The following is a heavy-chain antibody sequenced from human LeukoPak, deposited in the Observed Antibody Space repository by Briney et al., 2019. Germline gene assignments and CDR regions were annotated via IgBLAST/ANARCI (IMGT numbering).Heavy chain of an antibody. CDR2: IKQDGSEK. CDR1: GFTFSSYW. CDR3: ARVYQQLVRGFDY. J-gene: IGHJ4*02. Sequence: PGGSLRLSCAASGFTFSSYWMSWVRQAPGKGLEWVANIKQDGSEKYYVDSVKGRFTISRDNAKNSLYLQMNSLRAEDTAVYYCARVYQQLVRGFDYWGQGTLVTVSS. V-gene: IGHV3-7*01. D-gene: IGHD6-13*01.